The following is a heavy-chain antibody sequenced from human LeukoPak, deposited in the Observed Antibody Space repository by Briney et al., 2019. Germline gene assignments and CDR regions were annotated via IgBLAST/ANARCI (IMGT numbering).Heavy chain of an antibody. CDR1: GGTFSSYA. CDR2: IIPILGTA. J-gene: IGHJ6*03. D-gene: IGHD3-10*01. Sequence: GASVKVSCKASGGTFSSYAISWVRQAPGQGLEWMGGIIPILGTANYAQKFQGRVTITADESTSTAYMELSSLRSEDTAVYYCARAPMVRGVIISGKAKNYYYYYMDVWGKGTTVTISS. CDR3: ARAPMVRGVIISGKAKNYYYYYMDV. V-gene: IGHV1-69*13.